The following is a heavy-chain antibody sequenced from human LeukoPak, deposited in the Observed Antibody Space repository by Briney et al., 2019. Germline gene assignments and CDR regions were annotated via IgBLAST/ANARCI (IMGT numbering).Heavy chain of an antibody. CDR1: GFTFTDHS. V-gene: IGHV3-30*07. D-gene: IGHD6-13*01. CDR2: ASSDEMTT. Sequence: GGSLRLSCVASGFTFTDHSMHWVRQPPGKGLEWVAVASSDEMTTFYGDSVKGRFTISRDNSKNTVYLQMNSLRAEDTAVYYCAKEGSSWQGYFDYWGQGTLVTVSS. J-gene: IGHJ4*02. CDR3: AKEGSSWQGYFDY.